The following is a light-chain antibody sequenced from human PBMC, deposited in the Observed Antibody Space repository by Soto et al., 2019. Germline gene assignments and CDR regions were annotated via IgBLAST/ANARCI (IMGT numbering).Light chain of an antibody. Sequence: QSVLTQPASVSGSPGQSITISCTGTSSDVGGYNYVSWYQQHPGKAPKLMIYDVSNRPSGVSYRFSGSKSGNTASLTISGLQAEDEADYYCSSYTSGSTLVIFGGGTKLTVL. V-gene: IGLV2-14*01. CDR1: SSDVGGYNY. J-gene: IGLJ2*01. CDR2: DVS. CDR3: SSYTSGSTLVI.